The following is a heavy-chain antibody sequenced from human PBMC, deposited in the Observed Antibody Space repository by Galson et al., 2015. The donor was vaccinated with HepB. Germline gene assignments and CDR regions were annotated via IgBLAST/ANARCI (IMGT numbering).Heavy chain of an antibody. Sequence: SLRLSCAASGFTFSSYDMHWVRQATGKGLEWVSAIGTAGDAYYPGSVKGRFTISRENAKNSLYLQMNSLRAGDTAVYYCARSYYYYYGMDVWGQGTTVTVSS. V-gene: IGHV3-13*01. CDR2: IGTAGDA. CDR1: GFTFSSYD. J-gene: IGHJ6*02. CDR3: ARSYYYYYGMDV.